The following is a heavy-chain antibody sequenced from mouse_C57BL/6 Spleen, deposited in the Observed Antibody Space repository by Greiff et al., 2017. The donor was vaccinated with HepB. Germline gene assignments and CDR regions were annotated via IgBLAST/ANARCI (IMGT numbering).Heavy chain of an antibody. Sequence: EVKVVDSGEGLVKPGGSLKLSCAASGFTFSSYAMSWVRQTPEKRLEWVAYISSGGDYIYYADTVKGRFTISRDNARNTLYLQMSSLKSEDTAMYYCTRSWGEYYFDYWGQGTTLTVSS. V-gene: IGHV5-9-1*02. CDR2: ISSGGDYI. CDR3: TRSWGEYYFDY. J-gene: IGHJ2*01. CDR1: GFTFSSYA.